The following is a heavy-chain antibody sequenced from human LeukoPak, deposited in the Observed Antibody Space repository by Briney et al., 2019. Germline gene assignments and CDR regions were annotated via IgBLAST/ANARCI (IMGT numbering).Heavy chain of an antibody. V-gene: IGHV3-23*01. CDR1: GFTFSSYG. Sequence: GGSLRLSCAASGFTFSSYGMSWVRQAPGKGLEWVSAISGSGGSTYYADSVKGRFTISRDNSKNTLYLQMNSLRAEDTAVYYCAKGEYSYDWFGPWGQGTLVTVSS. CDR2: ISGSGGST. D-gene: IGHD5-18*01. J-gene: IGHJ5*02. CDR3: AKGEYSYDWFGP.